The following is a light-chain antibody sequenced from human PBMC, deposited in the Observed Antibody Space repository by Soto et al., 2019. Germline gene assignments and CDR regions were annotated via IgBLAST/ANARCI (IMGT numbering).Light chain of an antibody. CDR1: SSDVGGYNY. J-gene: IGLJ1*01. Sequence: QSALTQPASVSGSPGQSITISCTGTSSDVGGYNYVSWYQRHPGKAPKLMIYDVSNRPAGVSNRFSGSKSGNTASLTISGLQAEDEADYHCRSSTSTSIVFGTGTKVTVL. CDR2: DVS. V-gene: IGLV2-14*01. CDR3: RSSTSTSIV.